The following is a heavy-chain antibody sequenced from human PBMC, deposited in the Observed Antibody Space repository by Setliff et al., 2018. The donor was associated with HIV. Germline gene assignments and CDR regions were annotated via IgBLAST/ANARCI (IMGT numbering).Heavy chain of an antibody. Sequence: ASVQVSCKTSGYTFTAYGINWVRQAPGQGLEWMGGISSINGNTNYAQKFQGRVTMTTDTFTNTAYMELRSLRSDDTAVYYCARGTINNYFDYWGQGTLVTVS. CDR2: ISSINGNT. D-gene: IGHD2-21*01. CDR1: GYTFTAYG. J-gene: IGHJ4*02. CDR3: ARGTINNYFDY. V-gene: IGHV1-18*01.